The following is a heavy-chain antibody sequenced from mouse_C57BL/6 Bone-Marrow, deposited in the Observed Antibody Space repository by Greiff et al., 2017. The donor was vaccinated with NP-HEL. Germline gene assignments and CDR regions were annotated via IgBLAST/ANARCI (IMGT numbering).Heavy chain of an antibody. CDR3: ARYYGSTPFDY. Sequence: LQESGAELVRPGTSVKVSCKASGYAFTNYLIEWVKQRPGQGLEWIGVINPGSGGTNYNEKFKGKATLTADKSSSNAYMQLSSLTSEDSAVYFCARYYGSTPFDYWGQGTTLTVSS. CDR1: GYAFTNYL. D-gene: IGHD1-1*01. J-gene: IGHJ2*01. CDR2: INPGSGGT. V-gene: IGHV1-54*01.